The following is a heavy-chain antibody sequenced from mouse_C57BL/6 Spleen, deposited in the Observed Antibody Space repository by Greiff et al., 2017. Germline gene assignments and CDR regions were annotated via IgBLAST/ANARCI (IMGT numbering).Heavy chain of an antibody. CDR2: ISYDGSN. CDR3: ARGGGDYLDY. J-gene: IGHJ2*01. D-gene: IGHD2-13*01. CDR1: GYSITSGYY. V-gene: IGHV3-6*01. Sequence: EVQLQQSGPGLVKPSQSLSLTCSVTGYSITSGYYWNWSRQFPGNKLEWMGYISYDGSNNYNPSLKNRISITRDTSKNQFFLKLNSVTTEDTATYYCARGGGDYLDYWGQGTTLTVSS.